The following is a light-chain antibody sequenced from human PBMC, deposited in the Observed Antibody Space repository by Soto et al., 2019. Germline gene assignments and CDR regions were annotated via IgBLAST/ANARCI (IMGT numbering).Light chain of an antibody. CDR3: QQRSNWPLT. J-gene: IGKJ4*01. Sequence: EIVLTQSPGTLSLSPGERATLSCRASQSVSSSYLAWYQQKPGQAPRLLNHGASPRATGNPARFSGSGSGTDFTLTISSLEPEDFAVYYCQQRSNWPLTFGGGTKVDIK. CDR1: QSVSSSY. CDR2: GAS. V-gene: IGKV3D-20*02.